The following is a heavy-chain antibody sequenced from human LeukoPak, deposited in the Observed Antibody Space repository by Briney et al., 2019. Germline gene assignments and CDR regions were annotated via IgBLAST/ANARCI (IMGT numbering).Heavy chain of an antibody. V-gene: IGHV1-18*01. Sequence: ASVTVSCKASGYTFTSYGISWVRQAPGQGLEWMGWISAYNGNTNYAQKLQGRVTVTTDSSTSTAYMELRSLRSDDTAVYYCARKYSNPGDYWGQGTLVTVTS. J-gene: IGHJ4*02. D-gene: IGHD6-6*01. CDR2: ISAYNGNT. CDR1: GYTFTSYG. CDR3: ARKYSNPGDY.